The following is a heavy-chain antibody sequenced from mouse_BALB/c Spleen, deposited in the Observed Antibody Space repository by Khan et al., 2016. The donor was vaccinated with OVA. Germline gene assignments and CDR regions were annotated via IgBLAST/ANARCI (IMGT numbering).Heavy chain of an antibody. V-gene: IGHV1S56*01. CDR2: IYPGDGST. J-gene: IGHJ4*01. CDR1: GYTFTTYD. Sequence: QVQLQQSGPELVKPGALVKISRKASGYTFTTYDINWVKQRPGQGLEWIGWIYPGDGSTKYNENFKGKATLTADKSSNTAYMQLISLTSEKSAVYFCAREGLRGVAMDYWGQGTSVSVSS. D-gene: IGHD2-4*01. CDR3: AREGLRGVAMDY.